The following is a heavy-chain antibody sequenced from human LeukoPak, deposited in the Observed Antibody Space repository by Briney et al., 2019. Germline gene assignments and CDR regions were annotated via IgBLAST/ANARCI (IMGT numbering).Heavy chain of an antibody. D-gene: IGHD6-19*01. Sequence: PSETLSLTCAVSGGSISSSNWWSWVRQPPGKGLEWIGEIYHSGSTNYNPSLKSRVTISVDKSKNQFSLKLSSMTAADTAVYYCARDRTGYSSGWYIGGYYYGMDVWGKGTTVTVSS. CDR1: GGSISSSNW. J-gene: IGHJ6*04. CDR3: ARDRTGYSSGWYIGGYYYGMDV. V-gene: IGHV4-4*02. CDR2: IYHSGST.